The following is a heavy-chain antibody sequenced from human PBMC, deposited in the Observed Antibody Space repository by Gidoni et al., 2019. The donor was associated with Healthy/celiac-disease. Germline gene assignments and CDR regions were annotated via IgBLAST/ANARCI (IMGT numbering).Heavy chain of an antibody. V-gene: IGHV1-69*01. Sequence: QLQLVQSGAAVKKPGSSVKVSCKTSGCTFSSYAISWVRQAPGQGLEWRGGIIPIFGTANYAQKFQGRVTITADESTSTAYMELSSLRSEDTAVYYCASGVVVPAARYYYYYGMDVWGQGTTVTVSS. J-gene: IGHJ6*02. CDR3: ASGVVVPAARYYYYYGMDV. CDR2: IIPIFGTA. D-gene: IGHD2-2*01. CDR1: GCTFSSYA.